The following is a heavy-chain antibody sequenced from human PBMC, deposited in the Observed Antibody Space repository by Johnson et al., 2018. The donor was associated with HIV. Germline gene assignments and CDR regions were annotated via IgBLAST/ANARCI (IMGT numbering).Heavy chain of an antibody. J-gene: IGHJ3*02. CDR1: GFTFGRYW. CDR3: AKGGVAAAKGAFDI. V-gene: IGHV3-74*01. Sequence: VQLVESGGGLVQPGGSLRLSCAASGFTFGRYWMHWVRQAPGKGLVWVSRINAAGRSTTYADSVKGRFTISRDNAQNTLYLQMNSLRTEDTALYYCAKGGVAAAKGAFDIWGQGTMVTVSS. CDR2: INAAGRST. D-gene: IGHD6-25*01.